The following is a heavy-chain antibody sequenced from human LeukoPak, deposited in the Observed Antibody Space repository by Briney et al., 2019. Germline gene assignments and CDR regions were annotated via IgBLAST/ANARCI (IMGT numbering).Heavy chain of an antibody. CDR1: GGTFSSYA. Sequence: SVKVSCKASGGTFSSYAISWVRQAPGQGLEWMGRIIPILGVANYAQKFQGRVTITADESTSTAYMELSSLRSEDTAVYYCARDESPDYYDSSGYSYFQHWGQGTLVTVSS. D-gene: IGHD3-22*01. V-gene: IGHV1-69*04. J-gene: IGHJ1*01. CDR3: ARDESPDYYDSSGYSYFQH. CDR2: IIPILGVA.